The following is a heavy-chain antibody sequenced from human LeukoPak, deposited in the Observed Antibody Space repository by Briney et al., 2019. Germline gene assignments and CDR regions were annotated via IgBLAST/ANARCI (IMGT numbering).Heavy chain of an antibody. CDR1: GFTFSSYW. CDR2: IKQDGSEK. V-gene: IGHV3-7*01. D-gene: IGHD6-19*01. J-gene: IGHJ4*02. CDR3: ARYSSGWYLDPFDY. Sequence: GGSLRLSCAASGFTFSSYWMSWVRQAPGKGLEGVAHIKQDGSEKYYVDSVKGRFTISRDNAKNSLYLQMNSLRAEDTAVYYCARYSSGWYLDPFDYWGQGTLVTVSS.